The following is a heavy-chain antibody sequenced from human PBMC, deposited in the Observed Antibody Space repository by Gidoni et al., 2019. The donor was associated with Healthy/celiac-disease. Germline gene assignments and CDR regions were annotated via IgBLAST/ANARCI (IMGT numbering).Heavy chain of an antibody. CDR1: GFPFGSYA. V-gene: IGHV3-64D*06. D-gene: IGHD6-6*01. CDR2: ISSNVGST. Sequence: EVQLVESGGGLVQPGGSVRLACSAPGFPFGSYAMHWVRQAPGKGLEYVAAISSNVGSTYYADSVKGRFTISRDNSKNTLYLQMSSLRAEDTAVYYCVKGLARGIAARPVDYWGQGTLVTVSS. J-gene: IGHJ4*02. CDR3: VKGLARGIAARPVDY.